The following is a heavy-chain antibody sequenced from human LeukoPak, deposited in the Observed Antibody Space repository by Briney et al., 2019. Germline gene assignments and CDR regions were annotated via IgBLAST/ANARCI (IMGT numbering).Heavy chain of an antibody. D-gene: IGHD3-3*01. CDR2: ITANNDKT. CDR1: GYIITNNG. Sequence: ASVKVSCKASGYIITNNGLSWLRQAPGQGLEWMGWITANNDKTNYAQNLQGRVTVTTDTSTNTAYMELRSLRSDDTAVYYCARVRGITIFDQALGVWGKGTTVTVSS. J-gene: IGHJ6*04. CDR3: ARVRGITIFDQALGV. V-gene: IGHV1-18*01.